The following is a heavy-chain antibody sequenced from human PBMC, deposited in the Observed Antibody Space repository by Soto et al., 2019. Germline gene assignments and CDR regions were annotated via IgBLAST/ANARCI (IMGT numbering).Heavy chain of an antibody. CDR1: GGSFSGYY. V-gene: IGHV4-34*01. CDR3: ARGGSGSYYGYYYYGMDV. CDR2: INHSGST. D-gene: IGHD1-26*01. J-gene: IGHJ6*02. Sequence: SETLSLTCAVYGGSFSGYYWSWIRQPPGKGLEWIGEINHSGSTNYNPSLKSRVTISVDTSKNQFSLKLSSVTAADTAVYYCARGGSGSYYGYYYYGMDVWGQGTTVTVSS.